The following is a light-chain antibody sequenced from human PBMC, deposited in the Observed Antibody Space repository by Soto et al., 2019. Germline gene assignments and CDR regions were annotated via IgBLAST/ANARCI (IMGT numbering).Light chain of an antibody. CDR3: QHYNSYSEA. V-gene: IGKV3-20*01. J-gene: IGKJ1*01. Sequence: EIVLTQSPGTLSLSPGERATLSCRASQSVSNNYLAWYQQKPGQAPRLLIYGASNRATGIPDRFSGSGSGTDFTLTISSLQPDDFATYYCQHYNSYSEAFSQGTKVDIK. CDR1: QSVSNNY. CDR2: GAS.